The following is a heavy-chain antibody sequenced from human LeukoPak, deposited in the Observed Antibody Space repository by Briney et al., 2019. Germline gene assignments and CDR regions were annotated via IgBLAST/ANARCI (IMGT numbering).Heavy chain of an antibody. CDR3: AKFEFGF. CDR2: ISGSGGST. Sequence: GGSLRLSCAVSGFSVRTNFVSWVRQAPGKGLEWVSAISGSGGSTYYADSVKGRFTISRDNSKNTLYLQMNSLRDEDTAVYYCAKFEFGFWGQGTLVTVSS. D-gene: IGHD3-16*01. V-gene: IGHV3-23*01. CDR1: GFSVRTNF. J-gene: IGHJ4*02.